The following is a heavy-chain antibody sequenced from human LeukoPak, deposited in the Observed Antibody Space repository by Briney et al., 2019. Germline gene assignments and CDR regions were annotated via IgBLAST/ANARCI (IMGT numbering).Heavy chain of an antibody. Sequence: KPSETLSLTCAVYGGSFSGYYWSWIRQPPGKGLEWIGEINHSGSTNYNPSLKSRVTISVDTSKNQFSLKLSSVTAADTAVYYCARGRGGATIYWGQGTLVTVSS. CDR1: GGSFSGYY. CDR2: INHSGST. V-gene: IGHV4-34*01. CDR3: ARGRGGATIY. D-gene: IGHD1-26*01. J-gene: IGHJ4*02.